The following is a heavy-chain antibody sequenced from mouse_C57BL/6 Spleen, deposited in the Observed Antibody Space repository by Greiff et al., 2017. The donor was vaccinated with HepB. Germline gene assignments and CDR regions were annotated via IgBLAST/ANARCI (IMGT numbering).Heavy chain of an antibody. CDR3: ARDAYYYGSSYWFAY. CDR2: IDPSDSET. CDR1: GYTFTSYW. V-gene: IGHV1-52*01. Sequence: QVQLQQPGAELVRPGSSVKLSCKASGYTFTSYWMHWVKQRPIQGLEWIGNIDPSDSETHYNQKFKDKATLTVDKSSSTAYMQLSSLTSEDSAVYYCARDAYYYGSSYWFAYWGQGTLVTVSA. D-gene: IGHD1-1*01. J-gene: IGHJ3*01.